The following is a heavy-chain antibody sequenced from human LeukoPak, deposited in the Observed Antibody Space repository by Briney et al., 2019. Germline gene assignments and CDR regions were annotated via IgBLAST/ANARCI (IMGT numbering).Heavy chain of an antibody. CDR3: ARYDFWSPTAFDI. Sequence: ASVKVSCKVSGYTFTDYYMHWVQQAPGKGLEWMGLVDPEDGETIYAEKFQGRVTMTRDTSISTAYMELSRLRSDDTAVYYCARYDFWSPTAFDIWGQGTMVIVSS. CDR2: VDPEDGET. CDR1: GYTFTDYY. D-gene: IGHD3-3*01. V-gene: IGHV1-69-2*01. J-gene: IGHJ3*02.